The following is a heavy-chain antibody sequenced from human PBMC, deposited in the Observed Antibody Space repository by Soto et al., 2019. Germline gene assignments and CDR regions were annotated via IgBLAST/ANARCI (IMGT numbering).Heavy chain of an antibody. V-gene: IGHV6-1*01. CDR3: ARGRYYYDSSGYFDY. CDR2: TYYRSKWYN. D-gene: IGHD3-22*01. CDR1: GDSVSSNSAA. J-gene: IGHJ4*02. Sequence: KQSQTLSLTCAISGDSVSSNSAAWNWIRQSPSRGLECLGRTYYRSKWYNDYAVSVKSRITINPDTSKNQFSLQLNSVTPEDTAVYYCARGRYYYDSSGYFDYWGQGTLVTVAS.